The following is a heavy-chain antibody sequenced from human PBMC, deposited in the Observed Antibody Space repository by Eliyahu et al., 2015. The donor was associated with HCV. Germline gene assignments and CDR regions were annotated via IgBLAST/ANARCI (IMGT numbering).Heavy chain of an antibody. Sequence: QVQLQESGPGLVKPSETLSLTCTISGGSMNSYYWTWIRQPPGKGLEWIGYIYYRGSTNYNPSLKSRVTISLDTSKNQFSLKLSSVTAADTALYYCARVMSGYTYGAWYYFDYWGQGTLVTVSS. CDR2: IYYRGST. J-gene: IGHJ4*02. D-gene: IGHD5-18*01. CDR3: ARVMSGYTYGAWYYFDY. CDR1: GGSMNSYY. V-gene: IGHV4-59*01.